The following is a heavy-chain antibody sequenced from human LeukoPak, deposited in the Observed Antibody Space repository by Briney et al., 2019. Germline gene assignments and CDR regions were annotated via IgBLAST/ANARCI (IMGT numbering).Heavy chain of an antibody. V-gene: IGHV4-31*03. CDR2: ISYSGIA. D-gene: IGHD4-11*01. J-gene: IGHJ4*02. Sequence: SETLSLTCTVSGGSISSGGYYWSWIRQHPGKGLEWIGCISYSGIAYYNPSLKSRVIVSVDTSRNQFSLDLSSVTAADTALYYCARVLYDYHFDFWGQGTLVTVSS. CDR1: GGSISSGGYY. CDR3: ARVLYDYHFDF.